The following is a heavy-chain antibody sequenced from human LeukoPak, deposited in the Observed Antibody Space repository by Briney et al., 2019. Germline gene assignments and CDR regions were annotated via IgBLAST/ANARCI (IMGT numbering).Heavy chain of an antibody. D-gene: IGHD3-9*01. V-gene: IGHV1-2*02. Sequence: ASVKVSCKASGYTFTGYYMHWVRQAPGQGLEWMGWINPNSGGTNYAQKFQGRVTMTTDTSTSTAYMELRSLRSDDTAVYYCARIRRQSINWFDPWGQGTLVTVSS. J-gene: IGHJ5*02. CDR3: ARIRRQSINWFDP. CDR2: INPNSGGT. CDR1: GYTFTGYY.